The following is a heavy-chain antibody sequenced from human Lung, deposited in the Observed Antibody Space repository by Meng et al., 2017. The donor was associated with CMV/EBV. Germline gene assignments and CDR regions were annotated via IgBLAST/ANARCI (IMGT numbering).Heavy chain of an antibody. Sequence: GEXXKISCAVSGFIVSSKYMTWVRQTPGKGLEWVSIIYTGGSASYADSVKGRFTISRDNSKNTLYLQMNSLRAEDTAVYYCATQAPPGITDKDCFYYGMDVWGQGTAVTVSS. CDR2: IYTGGSA. V-gene: IGHV3-53*01. D-gene: IGHD1-14*01. CDR3: ATQAPPGITDKDCFYYGMDV. J-gene: IGHJ6*02. CDR1: GFIVSSKY.